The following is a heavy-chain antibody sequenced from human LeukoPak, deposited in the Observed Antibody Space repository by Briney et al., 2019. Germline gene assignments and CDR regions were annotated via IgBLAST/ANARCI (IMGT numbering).Heavy chain of an antibody. D-gene: IGHD2-15*01. CDR1: GFTFSSYA. Sequence: GGSLRLSCAASGFTFSSYAMTWVRQAPGKGLEWVSFISGSGGDTYYADSVKGRFTISRDNSKNTVYLQMNSLRAEDTAVYYCASRDPCSGGTCYGLGYWGLGTLVTVPS. CDR2: ISGSGGDT. CDR3: ASRDPCSGGTCYGLGY. V-gene: IGHV3-23*01. J-gene: IGHJ4*02.